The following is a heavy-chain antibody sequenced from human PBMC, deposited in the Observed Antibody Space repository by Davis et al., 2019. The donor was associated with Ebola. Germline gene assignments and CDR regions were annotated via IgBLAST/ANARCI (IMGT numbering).Heavy chain of an antibody. CDR2: ISSSSSYI. CDR3: VKVLLWFGELAGFDY. J-gene: IGHJ4*02. D-gene: IGHD3-10*01. Sequence: GGSLRLSCAASGFTFSSYSMNWVRQAPGKGLEWVSSISSSSSYIYYADSVKGRFTISRDNAKNSLYLQMSSLRAEDTAVYYCVKVLLWFGELAGFDYWGQGTLVTVSS. V-gene: IGHV3-21*01. CDR1: GFTFSSYS.